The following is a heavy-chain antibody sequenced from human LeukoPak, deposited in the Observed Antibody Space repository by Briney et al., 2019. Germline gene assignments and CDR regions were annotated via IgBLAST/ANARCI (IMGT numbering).Heavy chain of an antibody. CDR1: GFTFSSYW. J-gene: IGHJ6*02. CDR3: ARDRSGVTIFGVALDV. Sequence: GGSLRLSCAASGFTFSSYWMSWVRQAPGKGLEWVANIKQDGSEKYYVDSVKGRFTISRDNAKNSLYLQMNSLRAEDTAVYYCARDRSGVTIFGVALDVWGQGTTVTVSS. D-gene: IGHD3-3*01. CDR2: IKQDGSEK. V-gene: IGHV3-7*01.